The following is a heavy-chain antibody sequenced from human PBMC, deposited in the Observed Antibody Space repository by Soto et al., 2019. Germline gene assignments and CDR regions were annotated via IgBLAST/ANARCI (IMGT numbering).Heavy chain of an antibody. V-gene: IGHV1-3*01. CDR1: GYTFTSYA. D-gene: IGHD3-16*01. Sequence: GASVKVSCKASGYTFTSYAMHWVRQAPGQRLEWMGWINAGNGNTKYSQKFQGRVTITRDTSASTAYMELSSLRSEDTAVYYCARARIMITFGLGDAFDIWGQGTMVTVSS. CDR3: ARARIMITFGLGDAFDI. J-gene: IGHJ3*02. CDR2: INAGNGNT.